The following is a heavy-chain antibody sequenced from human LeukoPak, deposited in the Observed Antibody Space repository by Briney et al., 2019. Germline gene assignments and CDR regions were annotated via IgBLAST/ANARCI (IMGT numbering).Heavy chain of an antibody. CDR3: ARRSLKKTTFDY. CDR1: GYTFTSYD. J-gene: IGHJ4*02. CDR2: MNPNSGNT. V-gene: IGHV1-8*01. Sequence: GASVKVSCKASGYTFTSYDINWVRQATGQGLEWMGWMNPNSGNTGYAQKFQGRVTMTRNTSIGTAYMELSSLRSEDTAVYYCARRSLKKTTFDYWGQGTLVTVSS. D-gene: IGHD1-1*01.